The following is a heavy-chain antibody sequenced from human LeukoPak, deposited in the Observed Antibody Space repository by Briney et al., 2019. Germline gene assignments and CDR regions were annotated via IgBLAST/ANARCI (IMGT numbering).Heavy chain of an antibody. CDR3: ARDPQFVRGDYYFDY. J-gene: IGHJ4*02. CDR1: GFTFSSYN. D-gene: IGHD3-10*01. CDR2: ISSSTSYI. V-gene: IGHV3-21*01. Sequence: GGSLRLSCAASGFTFSSYNMNWVRQAPGKWLEWVSSISSSTSYIYYADSVKGRFTISRDNAKNSLYLQMNSLRAEDTAVYYCARDPQFVRGDYYFDYWGQGTLVTASS.